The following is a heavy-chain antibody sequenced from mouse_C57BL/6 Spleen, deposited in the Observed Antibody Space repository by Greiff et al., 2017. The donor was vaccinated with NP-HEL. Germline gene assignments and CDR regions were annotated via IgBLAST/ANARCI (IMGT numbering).Heavy chain of an antibody. J-gene: IGHJ2*01. V-gene: IGHV10-1*01. CDR2: IRSKSNNYAT. D-gene: IGHD4-1*01. Sequence: EVMLVESGGGLVQPKGSLKLSCAASGFSFNTYAMNWVRQAPGKGLEWVACIRSKSNNYATYYADSVKDRFTISRDDSESMLYLQMHNLKTEDTAMYYCVRPPNWEDYFDYWGQGTTLTVSS. CDR1: GFSFNTYA. CDR3: VRPPNWEDYFDY.